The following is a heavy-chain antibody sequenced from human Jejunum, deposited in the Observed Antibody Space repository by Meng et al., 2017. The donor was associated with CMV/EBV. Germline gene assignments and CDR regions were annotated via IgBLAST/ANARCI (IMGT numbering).Heavy chain of an antibody. J-gene: IGHJ4*02. CDR2: IYWDDDK. CDR1: GFSLSTSGVG. D-gene: IGHD4-17*01. Sequence: QLPLKESGPAPVKPTQTLTLTCTFSGFSLSTSGVGVGWIRQPPGKALEWLALIYWDDDKRHSPSLKNRLTITKDTSKNQVVLTLTNIDPVDTATYYCAHRHRLRDFDYWGQGTLVTVSS. CDR3: AHRHRLRDFDY. V-gene: IGHV2-5*02.